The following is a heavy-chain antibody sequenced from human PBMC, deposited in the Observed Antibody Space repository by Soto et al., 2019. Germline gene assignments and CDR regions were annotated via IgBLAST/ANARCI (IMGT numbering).Heavy chain of an antibody. J-gene: IGHJ3*02. CDR1: GYTFTSYG. D-gene: IGHD2-15*01. CDR2: IIAYNGNA. V-gene: IGHV1-18*01. CDR3: ARAYCSGGSCYDAFDI. Sequence: GASVKVSCKASGYTFTSYGISWVRQAPGQGLEWMGWIIAYNGNANYAQKLQGRVTITADTSTSTAYMELSSLRSEDTAVYYCARAYCSGGSCYDAFDIWGQGTMVTVSS.